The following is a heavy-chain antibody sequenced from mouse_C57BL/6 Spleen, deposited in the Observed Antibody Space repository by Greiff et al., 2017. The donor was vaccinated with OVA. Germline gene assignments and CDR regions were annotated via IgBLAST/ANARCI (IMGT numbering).Heavy chain of an antibody. D-gene: IGHD2-4*01. CDR3: ARNDYDYGGDY. CDR1: GYAFSSSW. CDR2: IYPGDGDT. J-gene: IGHJ4*01. Sequence: QVQLKQSGPELVKPGASVKISCKASGYAFSSSWMNWVKQRPGKGLEWIGRIYPGDGDTNYNGTFKGKATLTADKSSSTAYMQLSSLTSEDSAVYVCARNDYDYGGDYWGQGTSVTVSS. V-gene: IGHV1-82*01.